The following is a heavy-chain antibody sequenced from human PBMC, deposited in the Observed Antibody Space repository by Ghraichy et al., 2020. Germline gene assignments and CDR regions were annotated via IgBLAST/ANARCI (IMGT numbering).Heavy chain of an antibody. CDR1: GGTFSSYT. J-gene: IGHJ6*02. CDR2: IIPILGIA. D-gene: IGHD4-17*01. Sequence: SVKVSCKASGGTFSSYTISWVRQAPGQGLEWMGRIIPILGIANYAQKFQGRVTITADKSTSTAYMELSSLRSEDTAVYYCARHTTDYYYYYGMDVWGQGTTVTVSS. V-gene: IGHV1-69*02. CDR3: ARHTTDYYYYYGMDV.